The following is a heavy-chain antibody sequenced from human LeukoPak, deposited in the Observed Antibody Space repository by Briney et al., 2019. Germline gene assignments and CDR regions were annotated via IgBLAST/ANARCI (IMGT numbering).Heavy chain of an antibody. Sequence: SETLSLTCAVYGGSFSGYYWSWIRQPPGKGPEWIGEINHSGSTNYNPSLKSRVTISVDTSKNQFSLKLSSVTAADTAVYYCAGTSYYDFWSGYSTFDYWGQGTLVTVSS. J-gene: IGHJ4*02. CDR2: INHSGST. CDR3: AGTSYYDFWSGYSTFDY. D-gene: IGHD3-3*01. CDR1: GGSFSGYY. V-gene: IGHV4-34*01.